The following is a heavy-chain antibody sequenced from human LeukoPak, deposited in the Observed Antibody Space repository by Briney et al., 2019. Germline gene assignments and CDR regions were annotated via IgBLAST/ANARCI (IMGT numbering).Heavy chain of an antibody. J-gene: IGHJ5*01. Sequence: SGGSLRLSCAASGFIVSSNFMTWVRQAPGKGLEWVAVIHGSDTTNYADSVKGRFTISRDNSKNTLYLQMNSLRVEDTALYYCARGRSSTSSYDSWGQGSLVTVSS. V-gene: IGHV3-53*01. D-gene: IGHD2-2*01. CDR3: ARGRSSTSSYDS. CDR1: GFIVSSNF. CDR2: IHGSDTT.